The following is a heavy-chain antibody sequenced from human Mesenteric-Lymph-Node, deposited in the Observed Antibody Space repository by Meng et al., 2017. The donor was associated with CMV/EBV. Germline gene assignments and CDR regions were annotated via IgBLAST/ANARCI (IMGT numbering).Heavy chain of an antibody. CDR3: ARDQSAINWYHDAFDI. Sequence: GESLKISCAASGFIVSSKYMSWVRQAPGKGLEWVSVIYTGGGAYHADSMKGRFTISRDNSKNTVYLQMNSLRTDDTAVYYCARDQSAINWYHDAFDIWGQGTMVTVSS. CDR2: IYTGGGA. CDR1: GFIVSSKY. V-gene: IGHV3-66*02. J-gene: IGHJ3*02. D-gene: IGHD1-1*01.